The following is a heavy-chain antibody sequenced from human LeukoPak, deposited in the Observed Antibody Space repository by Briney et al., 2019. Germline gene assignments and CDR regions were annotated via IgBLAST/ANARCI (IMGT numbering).Heavy chain of an antibody. CDR2: VYYSGST. CDR3: ARGRVLLRYFDWLLSYFDY. CDR1: GGSISGTTYY. Sequence: SETLSLTCTVPGGSISGTTYYWGWIRQPPGKGLEWIGSVYYSGSTYYNSSLKSRITISVDTSKKHFSLKLSSVTAADTAVYYCARGRVLLRYFDWLLSYFDYWGQGTLVTVSS. D-gene: IGHD3-9*01. J-gene: IGHJ4*02. V-gene: IGHV4-39*02.